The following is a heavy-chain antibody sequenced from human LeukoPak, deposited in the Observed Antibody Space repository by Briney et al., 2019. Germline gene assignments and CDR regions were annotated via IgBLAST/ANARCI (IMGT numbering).Heavy chain of an antibody. Sequence: SETLSLTCTVSGGSISSYYWSWIRQPAGKGLEWIGRIYTSGSTNYNPSRKSRVTMSVDTSKNQFSLKLSSVTAADTAVYYCARSSSGWYYYDSSGYYTGFDYWGQGTLVTVSS. V-gene: IGHV4-4*07. CDR1: GGSISSYY. D-gene: IGHD3-22*01. J-gene: IGHJ4*02. CDR3: ARSSSGWYYYDSSGYYTGFDY. CDR2: IYTSGST.